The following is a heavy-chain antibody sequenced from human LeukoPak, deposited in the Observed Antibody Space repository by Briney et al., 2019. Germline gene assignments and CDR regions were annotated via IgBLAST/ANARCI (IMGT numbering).Heavy chain of an antibody. CDR1: GGSISSYY. V-gene: IGHV4-59*08. CDR2: IYYSGST. CDR3: ASQPYYYYYMDV. J-gene: IGHJ6*03. Sequence: SETLSLTCTVSGGSISSYYWSWIRQPPGKGLEWIGYIYYSGSTNYNPSLKSRVTISVDTSKNQFSLKLSSVTAADTAVYYCASQPYYYYYMDVWGKGTTVTISS.